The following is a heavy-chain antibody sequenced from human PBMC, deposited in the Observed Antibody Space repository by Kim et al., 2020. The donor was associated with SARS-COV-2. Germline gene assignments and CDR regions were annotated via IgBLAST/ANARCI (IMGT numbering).Heavy chain of an antibody. CDR2: IYYSGST. V-gene: IGHV4-59*13. J-gene: IGHJ6*02. D-gene: IGHD7-27*01. CDR1: GGSINNYY. Sequence: SETLSLTCTVSGGSINNYYWNWIRQPPGKGLEWIGYIYYSGSTNYNPSLKSRVTISVDTSKNEFSLKLNSVTAADTAVYYCARAGDMDVWGQGTTVTVSS. CDR3: ARAGDMDV.